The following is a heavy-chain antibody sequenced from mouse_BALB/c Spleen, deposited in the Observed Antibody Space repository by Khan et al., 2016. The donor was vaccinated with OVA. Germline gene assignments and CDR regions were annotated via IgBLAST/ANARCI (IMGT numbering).Heavy chain of an antibody. CDR3: VRDVAKHWNDGWFAY. CDR1: GYTFTSYT. J-gene: IGHJ3*01. D-gene: IGHD2-12*01. V-gene: IGHV1-4*01. Sequence: QVQLKESGAELARPGASVKISCTASGYTFTSYTIHWIKLRPGQGLEWIGFINPSNGYTNYNQKFKDKATFTAAKSSTTVYMQLTSLTSDDSSVYNCVRDVAKHWNDGWFAYWGQGTLVNVSA. CDR2: INPSNGYT.